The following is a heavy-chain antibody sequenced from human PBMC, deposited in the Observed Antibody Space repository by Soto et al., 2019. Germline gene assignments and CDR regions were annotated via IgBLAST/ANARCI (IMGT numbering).Heavy chain of an antibody. V-gene: IGHV3-23*01. J-gene: IGHJ3*02. CDR3: AKGRYYGSGSYYNFAFDI. Sequence: GGSLRLSCAASGFTFSTYAMSWVRQAPGKGLEWVSVISASGATTFYADSVKGRFTISRDNSKNTLYLQMNSLRAEDTAVYYRAKGRYYGSGSYYNFAFDIWGQGTMVTVSS. D-gene: IGHD3-10*01. CDR2: ISASGATT. CDR1: GFTFSTYA.